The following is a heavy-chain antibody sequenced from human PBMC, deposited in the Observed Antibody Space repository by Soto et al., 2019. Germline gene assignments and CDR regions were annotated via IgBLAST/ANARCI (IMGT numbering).Heavy chain of an antibody. CDR1: GFTFSNAW. CDR2: IKSKTDGGTT. V-gene: IGHV3-15*01. CDR3: TTEWLPSFDY. J-gene: IGHJ4*02. D-gene: IGHD3-22*01. Sequence: EVQLVESGGGLVKHGGSLRLSCAASGFTFSNAWMSWVRQAPGKGLEWVGRIKSKTDGGTTDYAAPVKGRFTISRDDSKNTLYQQMNSLKTEDIAVYYCTTEWLPSFDYWGQGTLVTVSS.